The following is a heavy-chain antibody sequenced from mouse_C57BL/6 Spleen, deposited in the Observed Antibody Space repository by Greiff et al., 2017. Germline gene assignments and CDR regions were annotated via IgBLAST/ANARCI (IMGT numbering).Heavy chain of an antibody. CDR3: ARDYGSSYGFAY. J-gene: IGHJ3*01. Sequence: VQLQQPGAELVKPGASVKMSCKASGYTFTSYWITWVKQRPGQGLEWIGDIYPGSGSTNYNEQFKGKATLTVDTSSSTAYMQLSRLTSEDSAVYYCARDYGSSYGFAYWGQGTLVTVSA. CDR1: GYTFTSYW. CDR2: IYPGSGST. V-gene: IGHV1-55*01. D-gene: IGHD1-1*01.